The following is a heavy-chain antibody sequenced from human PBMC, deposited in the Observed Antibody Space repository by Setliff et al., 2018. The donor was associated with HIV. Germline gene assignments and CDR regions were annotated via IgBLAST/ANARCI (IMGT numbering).Heavy chain of an antibody. CDR2: SYHTGSK. J-gene: IGHJ5*02. V-gene: IGHV4-38-2*01. CDR3: ARNHYYGSGKNRWFDP. CDR1: GYPIDSGFY. D-gene: IGHD3-10*01. Sequence: SETLSLTCAVYGYPIDSGFYWGRIRQTPGKGLEWIASSYHTGSKYYNPSLKRRVTISVDTSKNQFSLKLTSVTAADTAVYYCARNHYYGSGKNRWFDPWGQGMLVTVSS.